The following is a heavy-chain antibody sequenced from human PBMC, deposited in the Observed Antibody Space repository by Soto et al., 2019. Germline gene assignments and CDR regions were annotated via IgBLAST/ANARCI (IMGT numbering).Heavy chain of an antibody. D-gene: IGHD5-12*01. CDR1: GESVTNGFY. CDR3: VGYTDSHNWFDS. CDR2: VYPSRNP. V-gene: IGHV4-38-2*02. J-gene: IGHJ5*01. Sequence: PSETLSLTCTFSGESVTNGFYWGCLRPSAGQGLEWLVTVYPSRNPYYTPSVSGRVSMSIAPSKNQFSLSLTSVTAADTARYFSVGYTDSHNWFDSWGKGTLVTVSS.